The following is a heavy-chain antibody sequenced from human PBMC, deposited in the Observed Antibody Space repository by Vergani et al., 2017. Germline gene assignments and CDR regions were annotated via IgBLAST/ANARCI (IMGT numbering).Heavy chain of an antibody. Sequence: EVQLVQSGAEVKKPGESLKISCKGSGYSFTSYWIGWVRQMPGKGLEWMGIIYPGDSDTRYSPSFQGKVTISADKSISTAYLQWSSLKASDTAMYYCAREQGYCSSTSCSDGFDYWGQGTLVTVSS. J-gene: IGHJ4*02. CDR3: AREQGYCSSTSCSDGFDY. D-gene: IGHD2-2*01. CDR2: IYPGDSDT. V-gene: IGHV5-51*01. CDR1: GYSFTSYW.